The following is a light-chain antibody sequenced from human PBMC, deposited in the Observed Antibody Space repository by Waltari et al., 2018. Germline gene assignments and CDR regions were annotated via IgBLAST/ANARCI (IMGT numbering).Light chain of an antibody. CDR3: ATWDYSLDGQV. CDR1: RPNIGAEV. V-gene: IGLV1-44*01. J-gene: IGLJ3*02. CDR2: STN. Sequence: QSVLTQPPSASGTPGQRVTITCSGSRPNIGAEVGNWDQVPPGTAPKLLIYSTNQRPSGVPERFSGSKSGTSASLAISGLQSEDEADYYCATWDYSLDGQVFGGGTKLTVL.